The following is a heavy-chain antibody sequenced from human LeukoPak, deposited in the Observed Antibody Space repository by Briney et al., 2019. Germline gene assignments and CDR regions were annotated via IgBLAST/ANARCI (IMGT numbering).Heavy chain of an antibody. Sequence: SETLSLTCTVSGVSISSTTYYWGWIRQPPGKGLEWLGSLYYSGGTYYNPSLKSRVTISVDTSKNQFSLKLSSVTAADTAVYYCARDTGYCSSTSCLVSRWFDPWGQGTLVTVSS. CDR1: GVSISSTTYY. V-gene: IGHV4-39*07. J-gene: IGHJ5*02. CDR2: LYYSGGT. D-gene: IGHD2-2*01. CDR3: ARDTGYCSSTSCLVSRWFDP.